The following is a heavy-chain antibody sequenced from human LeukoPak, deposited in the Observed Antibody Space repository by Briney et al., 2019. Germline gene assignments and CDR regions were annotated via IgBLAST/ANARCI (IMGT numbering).Heavy chain of an antibody. Sequence: PGGSLRLSCAASGFTFSSYSMNWVRQAPGKGLEWVSSISSSSSYIYYADSVKGRFTISRDNAKNSLYLQMNSLRAEDTAVYYCARGYYDSSGYLFIDYWGQGTLVTVSS. D-gene: IGHD3-22*01. CDR2: ISSSSSYI. CDR3: ARGYYDSSGYLFIDY. V-gene: IGHV3-21*01. CDR1: GFTFSSYS. J-gene: IGHJ4*02.